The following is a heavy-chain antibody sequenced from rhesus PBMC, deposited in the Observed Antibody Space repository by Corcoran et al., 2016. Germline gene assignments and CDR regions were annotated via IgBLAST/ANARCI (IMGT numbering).Heavy chain of an antibody. Sequence: EVQLVQSGAEVKKPGASVTISCKASGYTFTDYYLPWFRPATGKGLEWMGRVDPEDGEAIHAQKFQDRVTITADTSTDTAYMELSSLRSEDTAVYYCATQLAEYGPIAAAGFDYWGQGVLVTVSS. CDR3: ATQLAEYGPIAAAGFDY. CDR1: GYTFTDYY. D-gene: IGHD6-31*01. V-gene: IGHV1-111*02. J-gene: IGHJ4*01. CDR2: VDPEDGEA.